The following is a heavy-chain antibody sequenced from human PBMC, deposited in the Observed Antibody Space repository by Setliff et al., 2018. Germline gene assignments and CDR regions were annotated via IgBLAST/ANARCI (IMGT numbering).Heavy chain of an antibody. CDR2: ISTYNGDT. J-gene: IGHJ4*02. CDR3: ARSGNYSPNDY. V-gene: IGHV1-18*01. D-gene: IGHD1-26*01. CDR1: GYTFTDYY. Sequence: ASVKVSCKTSGYTFTDYYVHWVRQAPGQSLEWMGWISTYNGDTDYAQKLQDRLTMTTDTSTSTVYMELSSLRSEDTAVYYCARSGNYSPNDYWGQGTLVTVSS.